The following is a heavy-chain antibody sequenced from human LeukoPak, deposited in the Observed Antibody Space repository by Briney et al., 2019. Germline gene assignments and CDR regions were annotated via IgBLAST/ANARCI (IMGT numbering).Heavy chain of an antibody. V-gene: IGHV3-23*01. D-gene: IGHD2-8*02. CDR2: IFPSGGEI. J-gene: IGHJ4*02. Sequence: GGSLRLSCGASGFTFSRYAMNWVRQPPGKGLEWVSSIFPSGGEIHYADSVRGRFTISRDNSKSTLSLQMNSLRAEDTAIYYCATYRQVLLPFESWGQGTLVTVSS. CDR1: GFTFSRYA. CDR3: ATYRQVLLPFES.